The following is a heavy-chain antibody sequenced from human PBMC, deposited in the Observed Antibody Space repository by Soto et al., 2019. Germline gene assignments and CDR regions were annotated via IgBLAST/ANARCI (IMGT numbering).Heavy chain of an antibody. Sequence: PSETLSLTCAVYGGSFSGYYWSWIRQPPGKGLEWIGEINHSGSTNYNPSLKSRVTISVDTSKNTLYLQMNSLRAEDTAVYYCARGFARDYYYYGMDVWGQGTTVTVSS. CDR3: ARGFARDYYYYGMDV. J-gene: IGHJ6*02. CDR1: GGSFSGYY. CDR2: INHSGST. V-gene: IGHV4-34*01.